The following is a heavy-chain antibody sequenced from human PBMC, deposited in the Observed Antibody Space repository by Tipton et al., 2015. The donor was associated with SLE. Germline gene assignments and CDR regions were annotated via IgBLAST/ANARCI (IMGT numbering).Heavy chain of an antibody. Sequence: SLRLSCTASGFTFGDYAMSWFRQAPGKGLEWVGFIRSKAYGVTTEHAASVKGRFTISRDDSKSIAYLQMNSLKTEDTAVYYCTRDGEEPHYYYYGMDVWGQGTTVTVSS. J-gene: IGHJ6*02. V-gene: IGHV3-49*03. CDR1: GFTFGDYA. CDR3: TRDGEEPHYYYYGMDV. CDR2: IRSKAYGVTT. D-gene: IGHD7-27*01.